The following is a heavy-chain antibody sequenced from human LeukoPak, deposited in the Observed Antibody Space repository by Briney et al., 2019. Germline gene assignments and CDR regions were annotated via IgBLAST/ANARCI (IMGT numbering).Heavy chain of an antibody. Sequence: GGSLRLSCAASGFTFSSYSMNWVRQAPGKGLEWVSSISSSSSYIHSADSVRGRFTISRDNAKNTLFLQMNSLRAEDTAVYYCARDEWGDAFDIWGQGTMVTVFS. CDR2: ISSSSSYI. CDR1: GFTFSSYS. V-gene: IGHV3-21*01. J-gene: IGHJ3*02. D-gene: IGHD1-26*01. CDR3: ARDEWGDAFDI.